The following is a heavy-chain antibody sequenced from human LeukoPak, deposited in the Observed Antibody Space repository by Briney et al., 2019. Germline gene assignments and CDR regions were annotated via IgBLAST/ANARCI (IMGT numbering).Heavy chain of an antibody. CDR1: GFTVSSNC. CDR3: AGTYWADY. J-gene: IGHJ4*02. Sequence: GGSXRLSCAASGFTVSSNCMTWVSQXPGKGLEWVSRINNDGSSTNYADSVKGRFTISRDNAKNTLYLQMNSLRADDTAVYYCAGTYWADYWGQGTLVTVSS. D-gene: IGHD2-8*02. CDR2: INNDGSST. V-gene: IGHV3-74*01.